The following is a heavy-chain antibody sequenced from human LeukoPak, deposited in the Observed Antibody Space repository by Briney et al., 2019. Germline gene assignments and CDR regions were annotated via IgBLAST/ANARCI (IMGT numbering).Heavy chain of an antibody. CDR2: INPNSGGT. J-gene: IGHJ4*02. D-gene: IGHD5/OR15-5a*01. V-gene: IGHV1-2*02. CDR3: ARESSVYDHYYFDY. CDR1: GYTFTGYY. Sequence: WASVKVSCKASGYTFTGYYMHWVRQAPGQGLEWMGWINPNSGGTNYAQKFQGRVTMTRDTSISTAYMELSRLRSDDSAVYYCARESSVYDHYYFDYWGQGTLVTVSS.